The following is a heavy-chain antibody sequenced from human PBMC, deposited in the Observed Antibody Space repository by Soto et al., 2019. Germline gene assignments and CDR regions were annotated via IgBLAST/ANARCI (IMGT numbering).Heavy chain of an antibody. V-gene: IGHV3-73*01. J-gene: IGHJ3*02. CDR3: TRHLIAAHAFDI. Sequence: PGGSLRLSCAASGFTFSGSAMRWVRQASGKGLEWVGRIRSKANSYATAYAASVKGRFTISRDDSKNTAYLQMNSLKTEDTAVYYCTRHLIAAHAFDIWGQGTMVTVSS. D-gene: IGHD6-6*01. CDR2: IRSKANSYAT. CDR1: GFTFSGSA.